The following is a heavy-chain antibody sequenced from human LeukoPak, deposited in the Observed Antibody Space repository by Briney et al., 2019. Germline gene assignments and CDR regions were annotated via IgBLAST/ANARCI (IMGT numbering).Heavy chain of an antibody. CDR3: AKSLRSDDSYPQPGFDY. CDR1: GFTLSSYA. CDR2: ISSGGGTT. J-gene: IGHJ4*02. V-gene: IGHV3-23*01. Sequence: GGSLRLSCAASGFTLSSYAMSWVGQAPGKGLEWVSTISSGGGTTYYADSGKGRFTISKDNSKNTLYLQVSSLRAEDTAVYYCAKSLRSDDSYPQPGFDYWGQGSMVTVSS. D-gene: IGHD2-15*01.